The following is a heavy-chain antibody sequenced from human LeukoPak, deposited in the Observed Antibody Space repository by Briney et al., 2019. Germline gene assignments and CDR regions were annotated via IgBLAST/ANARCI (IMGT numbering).Heavy chain of an antibody. CDR2: INHSGST. CDR1: GGSFSGYY. D-gene: IGHD6-13*01. Sequence: PSETLSLTCAVYGGSFSGYYWSWIRQPPGKGLEWIGEINHSGSTNYNPSLKSRVTISVDTSKNQFSLKLGSVAAAATAVYYCGRGRQAAGFDYWGQGTLVTVSS. CDR3: GRGRQAAGFDY. J-gene: IGHJ4*02. V-gene: IGHV4-34*01.